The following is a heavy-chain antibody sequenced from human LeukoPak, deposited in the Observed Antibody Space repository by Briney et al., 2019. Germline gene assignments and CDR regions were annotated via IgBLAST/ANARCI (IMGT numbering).Heavy chain of an antibody. CDR2: ISAYNGNT. Sequence: ASVKVSCKASGYTFTSYGISWVRQAPGQGLEWMGWISAYNGNTNYAQKLQGRVTMTTDTSTSTAYMELRSLRSDDTAVYYCARDLSAYYDSSGYSHFDYWGQGTLVTVSS. J-gene: IGHJ4*02. D-gene: IGHD3-22*01. V-gene: IGHV1-18*01. CDR3: ARDLSAYYDSSGYSHFDY. CDR1: GYTFTSYG.